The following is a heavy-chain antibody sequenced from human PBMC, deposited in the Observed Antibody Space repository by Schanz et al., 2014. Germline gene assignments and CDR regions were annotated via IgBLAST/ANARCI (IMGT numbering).Heavy chain of an antibody. D-gene: IGHD5-12*01. CDR3: ARDPNSVNEIDY. J-gene: IGHJ4*02. CDR2: ISRDGTTS. CDR1: GFTFSSFT. Sequence: EVQLVESGGGLVKPGGSLRLSCAPSGFTFSSFTMNWVRQAPGKGLEWLSYISRDGTTSYYADSVKGRFTLSRDNAKKTMDLQMNSLRVEDTAVYYCARDPNSVNEIDYWGQGTLVTVSS. V-gene: IGHV3-21*05.